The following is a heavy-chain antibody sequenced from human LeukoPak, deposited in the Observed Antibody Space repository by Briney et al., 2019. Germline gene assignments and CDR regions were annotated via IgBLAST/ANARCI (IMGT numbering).Heavy chain of an antibody. D-gene: IGHD2/OR15-2a*01. CDR3: ARLHIVNYWYFDL. J-gene: IGHJ2*01. CDR2: IYHSGST. CDR1: GYSISSGYY. V-gene: IGHV4-38-2*02. Sequence: DPSETLSLTCTVSGYSISSGYYWGWIRQPPGKGLEWIGEIYHSGSTNYNLSLKSRVTISVDKSKNQFSLKLSSVTAADTAVYYCARLHIVNYWYFDLWGRGTLVTVSS.